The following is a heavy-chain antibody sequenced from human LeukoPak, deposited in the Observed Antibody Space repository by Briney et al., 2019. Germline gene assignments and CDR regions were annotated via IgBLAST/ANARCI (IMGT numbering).Heavy chain of an antibody. CDR2: ISGSGGST. CDR1: GFTFSSYA. Sequence: GGSLRLSCAASGFTFSSYAMSWVRQAPGKWLEWVSAISGSGGSTYYADSVKGRFTISRDNSKNTLYLQMNSLRAEDTAVYYCAKSYNNYCSSTSCYSYYFDYWGQGTLVTVSS. D-gene: IGHD2-2*01. J-gene: IGHJ4*02. CDR3: AKSYNNYCSSTSCYSYYFDY. V-gene: IGHV3-23*01.